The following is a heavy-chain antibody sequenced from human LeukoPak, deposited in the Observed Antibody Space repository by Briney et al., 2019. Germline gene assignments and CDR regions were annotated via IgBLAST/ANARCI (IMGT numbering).Heavy chain of an antibody. V-gene: IGHV3-15*01. D-gene: IGHD3-22*01. CDR1: GFTFSFYA. Sequence: GGSLRLSCAASGFTFSFYAMSWVRQAPGKGLEWVGRIKSKTDGETTDYRAPVKGRFTISRDDSKNTLYLQMNSLRTEDTAVYYCTTDPYYGLDYWGQGTLVTVSS. CDR2: IKSKTDGETT. CDR3: TTDPYYGLDY. J-gene: IGHJ4*02.